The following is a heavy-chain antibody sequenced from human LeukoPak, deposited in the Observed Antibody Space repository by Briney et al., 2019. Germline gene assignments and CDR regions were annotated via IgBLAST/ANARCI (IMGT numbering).Heavy chain of an antibody. CDR2: INHSGST. J-gene: IGHJ3*02. D-gene: IGHD3-10*01. CDR3: ARLPYYYGSGSPRNAFDI. V-gene: IGHV4-34*01. Sequence: MASETLSLTCAVYGGSFSGYYWSWIRQPPGKGLEWIGEINHSGSTNYNPSLKSRVTISVDTSKNQFSLKLSSVTAADTAVYYRARLPYYYGSGSPRNAFDIWGQGTMVTVSS. CDR1: GGSFSGYY.